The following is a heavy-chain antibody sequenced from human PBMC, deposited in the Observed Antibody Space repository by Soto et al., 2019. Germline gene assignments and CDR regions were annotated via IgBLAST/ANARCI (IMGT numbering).Heavy chain of an antibody. V-gene: IGHV3-23*01. D-gene: IGHD3-10*01. J-gene: IGHJ3*02. CDR2: ISGSGGST. CDR1: GFTFSSYA. CDR3: AKVQLYYYGSGSGVSQSNYDAFEI. Sequence: GGSLRLSCAASGFTFSSYAMSWVRQAPGKGLEWVSAISGSGGSTYYADSVKGRFTISRDNSKNTLYLQMNSLRAEDTAVYYCAKVQLYYYGSGSGVSQSNYDAFEIWGQGAMVTVSS.